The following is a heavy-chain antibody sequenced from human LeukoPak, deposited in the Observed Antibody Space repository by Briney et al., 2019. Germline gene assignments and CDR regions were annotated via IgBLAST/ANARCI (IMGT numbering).Heavy chain of an antibody. Sequence: PSETLSLTCTVSGGSISNYYWSWIRQPPGKGLEWIGYIYYSGSTNYNPSLKSRVTISVDTSKNQFSLKLSSVTAADTAVYYCAGGRWLQAFDYWGQGALVTVSS. CDR1: GGSISNYY. D-gene: IGHD5-24*01. CDR3: AGGRWLQAFDY. CDR2: IYYSGST. V-gene: IGHV4-59*01. J-gene: IGHJ4*02.